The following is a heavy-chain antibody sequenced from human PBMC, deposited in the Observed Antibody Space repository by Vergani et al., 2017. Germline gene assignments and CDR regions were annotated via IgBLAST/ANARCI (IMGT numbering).Heavy chain of an antibody. J-gene: IGHJ2*01. CDR2: INPVTGGT. D-gene: IGHD4-23*01. CDR3: ARPLQPGGNSHWYFDL. Sequence: QVQLLQSGPELKEPGSSLQVSCKESGYIFTDYYLHWVRQAPGHGPEWMGWINPVTGGTNYAQKFEDRVRLSLDTSITTGYMKLRRLTSGDTAMYYCARPLQPGGNSHWYFDLWGRDTLVGVSS. V-gene: IGHV1-2*02. CDR1: GYIFTDYY.